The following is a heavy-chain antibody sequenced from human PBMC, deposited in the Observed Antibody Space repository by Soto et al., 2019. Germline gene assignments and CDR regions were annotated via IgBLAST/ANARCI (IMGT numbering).Heavy chain of an antibody. CDR3: SRGLGGRALSFFYFDN. V-gene: IGHV4-61*01. CDR2: ISYSGKT. J-gene: IGHJ4*02. CDR1: GGSVNSGSHY. D-gene: IGHD1-1*01. Sequence: QVQLQESGPGLMKPSETLSLSCSVSGGSVNSGSHYWTWIRQPPGKTLEWIGHISYSGKTDLNPSLRGRVTLSRDTSKDQFSLRLDSVAAADTAVYYCSRGLGGRALSFFYFDNWGQGTLVTVSS.